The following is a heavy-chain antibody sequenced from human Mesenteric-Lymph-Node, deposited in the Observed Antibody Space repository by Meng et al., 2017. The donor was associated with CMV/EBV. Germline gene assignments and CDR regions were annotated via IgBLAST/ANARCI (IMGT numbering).Heavy chain of an antibody. CDR3: AKRGPLQVDV. D-gene: IGHD3-10*01. V-gene: IGHV3-30*02. CDR1: GFTFSSYA. J-gene: IGHJ6*02. CDR2: IWYDGTNK. Sequence: GESLKISCAASGFTFSSYAMHWVRQAPGKGLEWVAFIWYDGTNKYYVDSLKGRFTISRDNSKNTLYLQMNSLRAEDTAVYYCAKRGPLQVDVWGQGTTVTVSS.